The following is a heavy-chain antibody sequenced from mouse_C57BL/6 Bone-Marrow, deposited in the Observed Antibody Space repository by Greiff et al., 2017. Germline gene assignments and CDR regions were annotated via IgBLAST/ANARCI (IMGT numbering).Heavy chain of an antibody. CDR3: ARDTTVVAIDY. V-gene: IGHV5-4*01. CDR1: GFTFSSSA. D-gene: IGHD1-1*01. Sequence: EVQGVESGGGLVKPGGSLKLSCAASGFTFSSSAMSWVRQTPEKRLEWVATISDGGSYTYYPDNVKGRFTISRNNAKNNQYLQVSHLKSEDTAMYYCARDTTVVAIDYWGQGTTLTVSS. J-gene: IGHJ2*01. CDR2: ISDGGSYT.